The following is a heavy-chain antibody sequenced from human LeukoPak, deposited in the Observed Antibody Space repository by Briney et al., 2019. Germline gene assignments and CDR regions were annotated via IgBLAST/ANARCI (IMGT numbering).Heavy chain of an antibody. D-gene: IGHD2-2*01. CDR3: ARDRYCSSTSCTQRGGYFDY. CDR2: IKQDGSEK. Sequence: GGSLRLSCAASGFTFSIYWMSWVRQAPGKGLEWVANIKQDGSEKYYVDSVKGRFTISRDNAKNSLYLQMNSLRAEDTAVYYCARDRYCSSTSCTQRGGYFDYWGQGTLVTVSS. J-gene: IGHJ4*02. CDR1: GFTFSIYW. V-gene: IGHV3-7*01.